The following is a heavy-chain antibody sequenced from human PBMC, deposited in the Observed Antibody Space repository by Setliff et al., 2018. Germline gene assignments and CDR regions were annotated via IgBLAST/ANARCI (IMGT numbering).Heavy chain of an antibody. CDR1: GYTFTSYD. V-gene: IGHV1-8*02. CDR3: ARLYYDYVWGSDRLYYYYGMDV. D-gene: IGHD3-16*02. Sequence: ASVKVSCKASGYTFTSYDINWVRQATGQGLEWMGWMNPNSGNTGYAQKFQGRVTMTRNTSISTAYMELSSLRSEDTAVYYCARLYYDYVWGSDRLYYYYGMDVWGQGTTVTVS. CDR2: MNPNSGNT. J-gene: IGHJ6*02.